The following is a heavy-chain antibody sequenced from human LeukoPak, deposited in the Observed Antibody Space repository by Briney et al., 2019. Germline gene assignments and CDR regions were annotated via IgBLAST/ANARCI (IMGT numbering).Heavy chain of an antibody. CDR2: IIPILGIA. J-gene: IGHJ4*02. CDR3: ARVRGQYSSGWYVFDY. D-gene: IGHD6-19*01. Sequence: GASVKVSCEASGGTFSSYAISWVRQAPGQGLEWMGRIIPILGIASYAQKFQGRVTITADKSTSTAYMELSSLRSEDTAVYYCARVRGQYSSGWYVFDYWGQGTLVTVSS. V-gene: IGHV1-69*04. CDR1: GGTFSSYA.